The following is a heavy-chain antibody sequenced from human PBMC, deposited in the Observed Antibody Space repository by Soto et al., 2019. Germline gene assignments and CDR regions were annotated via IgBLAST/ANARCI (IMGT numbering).Heavy chain of an antibody. D-gene: IGHD1-20*01. Sequence: SETLSLTCTVSGGSISSYYWSWIRQPPGKGLEWIGYIYYSGSTNYNPSLKSRFTISVDTSKNQFSLNLSFVTAADTAVYYCARYKSNYYYGMDVWGQGTTVTVSS. CDR1: GGSISSYY. CDR2: IYYSGST. CDR3: ARYKSNYYYGMDV. J-gene: IGHJ6*02. V-gene: IGHV4-59*08.